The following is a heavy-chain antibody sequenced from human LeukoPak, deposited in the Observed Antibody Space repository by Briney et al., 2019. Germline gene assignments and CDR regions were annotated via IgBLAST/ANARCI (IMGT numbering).Heavy chain of an antibody. CDR3: ARAPLGYCSGGSCPFDY. D-gene: IGHD2-15*01. V-gene: IGHV1-69*01. Sequence: SVKVSCKASGGTFSSYAISWVRQAPGQGLEWMGGTIPIFGTANYAQKLQGRVTITADESTSTAYMELSSLRSEDTAVYYCARAPLGYCSGGSCPFDYWGQGTLVTVSS. CDR2: TIPIFGTA. J-gene: IGHJ4*02. CDR1: GGTFSSYA.